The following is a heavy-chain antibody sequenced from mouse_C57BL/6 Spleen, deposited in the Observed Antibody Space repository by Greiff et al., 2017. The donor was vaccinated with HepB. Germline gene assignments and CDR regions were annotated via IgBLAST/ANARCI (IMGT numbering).Heavy chain of an antibody. V-gene: IGHV1-19*01. CDR3: ARDYYGSSYWYFDV. CDR1: GYTFTDYY. CDR2: INPYNGGT. J-gene: IGHJ1*03. Sequence: VQLQQSGPVLVKPGASVKISCKASGYTFTDYYMNWVKQSHGKSLEWIGVINPYNGGTSYNQKFKGKATLTVDKSSSTAYMELNSLTSEDSAVYYCARDYYGSSYWYFDVWGTGTTVTVSS. D-gene: IGHD1-1*01.